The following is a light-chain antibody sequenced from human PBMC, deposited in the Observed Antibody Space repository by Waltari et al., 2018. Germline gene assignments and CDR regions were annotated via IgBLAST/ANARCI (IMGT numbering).Light chain of an antibody. V-gene: IGLV1-47*01. J-gene: IGLJ3*02. CDR3: ATWDGSLTAWV. Sequence: QSVLTQPPSASGTPGQRVTISCSGSTSNNGRNYVSWYQQFPGTAPKLLVYRNNERPSGVPDRISGSKSGTSASLAISGLRSEDEADYYCATWDGSLTAWVFGGGTKVTVL. CDR2: RNN. CDR1: TSNNGRNY.